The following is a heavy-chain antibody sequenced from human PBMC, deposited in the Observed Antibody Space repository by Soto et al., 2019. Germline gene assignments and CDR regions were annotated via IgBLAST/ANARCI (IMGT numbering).Heavy chain of an antibody. CDR1: GYTFTSYY. Sequence: GASVKVSCKASGYTFTSYYMHWVRQAPGQGLEWMGIINPSGGSTSYAQKFQGRVTMTRDTSTSTVYMELSSLRSEDTAVYYCAREVGPYGDYVPTTDGMDVWGQGTTVTVSS. CDR3: AREVGPYGDYVPTTDGMDV. CDR2: INPSGGST. J-gene: IGHJ6*02. D-gene: IGHD4-17*01. V-gene: IGHV1-46*01.